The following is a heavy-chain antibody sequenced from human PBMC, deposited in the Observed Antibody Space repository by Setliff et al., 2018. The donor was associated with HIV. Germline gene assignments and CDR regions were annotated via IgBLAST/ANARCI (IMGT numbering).Heavy chain of an antibody. D-gene: IGHD4-17*01. V-gene: IGHV1-2*02. CDR1: GYTFTVYC. CDR2: INTNSGDT. J-gene: IGHJ4*01. Sequence: ASVKVSCKASGYTFTVYCIHWVRQAPGQGLEWMGWINTNSGDTNYAQKFQGRVTMTRDTSISTAYMELTRLRSDDTAVYYCARGLTTVTAVDYWGHGPLVTVSS. CDR3: ARGLTTVTAVDY.